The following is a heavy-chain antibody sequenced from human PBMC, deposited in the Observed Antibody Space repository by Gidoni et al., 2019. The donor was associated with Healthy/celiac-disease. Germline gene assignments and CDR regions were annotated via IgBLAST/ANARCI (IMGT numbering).Heavy chain of an antibody. CDR2: ISGSGGST. D-gene: IGHD3-22*01. Sequence: EVQLLESGGGLVQPGGSLRLSCAASGFTFSSYAISWVRQAPGKGLEWVSAISGSGGSTYYADPVKGRFTISRDNSKNTMYLQMNSLRAEDTAVYYCAKSLSPYYYDSSGYDAFDIWGQGTMVTVSS. V-gene: IGHV3-23*01. CDR1: GFTFSSYA. CDR3: AKSLSPYYYDSSGYDAFDI. J-gene: IGHJ3*02.